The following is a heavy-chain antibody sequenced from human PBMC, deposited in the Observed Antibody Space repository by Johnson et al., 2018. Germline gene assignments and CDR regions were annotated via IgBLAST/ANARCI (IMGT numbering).Heavy chain of an antibody. V-gene: IGHV4-34*11. CDR3: ARDDTYYYDSSGYYAGYFQH. J-gene: IGHJ1*01. CDR1: GGSFSSYY. Sequence: QVQLQQWGAGLLKPSETLSLTCAVYGGSFSSYYWSWIRQPPGKGLEWIGYLYYSGSTNYNPSLKSRVTILVDTSKNQFSLKLSSATAADTAVYYCARDDTYYYDSSGYYAGYFQHWGQGTLVTVSS. CDR2: LYYSGST. D-gene: IGHD3-22*01.